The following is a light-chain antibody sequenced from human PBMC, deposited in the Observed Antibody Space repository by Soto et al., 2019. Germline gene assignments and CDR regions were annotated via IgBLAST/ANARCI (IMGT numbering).Light chain of an antibody. CDR2: EDS. J-gene: IGLJ3*02. CDR1: SSDVGGYNY. Sequence: QSALTQPASVSGSPGQSITISCTGTSSDVGGYNYVSWYQQHPGKAPKLMIYEDSNRPSGVSNRFSGSKSGNTASLTISGLQAEDEADYYCSSYTSSRTHWVFGRGTKLTVL. V-gene: IGLV2-14*01. CDR3: SSYTSSRTHWV.